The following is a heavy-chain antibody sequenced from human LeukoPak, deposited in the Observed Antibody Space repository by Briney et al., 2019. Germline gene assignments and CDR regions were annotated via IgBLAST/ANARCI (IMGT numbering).Heavy chain of an antibody. Sequence: PGRSLRLSCAASGFTFDDYAMHWVRQAPGKGLEWVSGISWNSGSIGYADSVKGRFTISRDNAKNSLYLQMNSLRADDTAVYYCATDYYDSSGYYTGTYWGQGTLVTVSS. CDR3: ATDYYDSSGYYTGTY. V-gene: IGHV3-9*01. D-gene: IGHD3-22*01. CDR1: GFTFDDYA. J-gene: IGHJ4*02. CDR2: ISWNSGSI.